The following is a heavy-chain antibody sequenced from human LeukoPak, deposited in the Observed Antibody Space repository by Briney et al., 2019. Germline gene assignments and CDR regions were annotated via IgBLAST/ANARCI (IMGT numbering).Heavy chain of an antibody. Sequence: SETLSLTCSVSGGSISPYYWSWIRQPAGKGLEWIGRIFTSGNTNYNPSLNGRVTMSVDTSKSQFSLNLSSVTAADTAVYYCARGISADWSQGTLVTVSS. CDR3: ARGISAD. CDR2: IFTSGNT. CDR1: GGSISPYY. D-gene: IGHD2/OR15-2a*01. V-gene: IGHV4-4*07. J-gene: IGHJ4*02.